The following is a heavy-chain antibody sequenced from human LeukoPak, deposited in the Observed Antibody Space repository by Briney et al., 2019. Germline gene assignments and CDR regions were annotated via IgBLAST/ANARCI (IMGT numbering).Heavy chain of an antibody. CDR2: IYYSGST. Sequence: SETLSLTCTVSGGSISSGGYSWSWIRQHPGKGLEWIGYIYYSGSTYYNPSLKSRVTISVDTSKNQFSLKLSSVTAADTAVYYCARVGYSYGYPDYWGQGTLVTVSS. CDR1: GGSISSGGYS. D-gene: IGHD5-18*01. J-gene: IGHJ4*02. V-gene: IGHV4-31*03. CDR3: ARVGYSYGYPDY.